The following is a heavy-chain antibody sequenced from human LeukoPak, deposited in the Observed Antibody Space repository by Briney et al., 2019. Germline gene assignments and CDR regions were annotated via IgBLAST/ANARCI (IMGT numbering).Heavy chain of an antibody. V-gene: IGHV1-69*04. Sequence: ASVKVSCKASGGTFSSYATSWVRQAPGQGLEWMGRIIPILGIANYAQKFQGRVTITADKSTSTAYMELSSLRSDDTAVYYCARALIRGYCSGGSCYNWFDPWGQGTLVTVSS. D-gene: IGHD2-15*01. CDR2: IIPILGIA. CDR3: ARALIRGYCSGGSCYNWFDP. J-gene: IGHJ5*02. CDR1: GGTFSSYA.